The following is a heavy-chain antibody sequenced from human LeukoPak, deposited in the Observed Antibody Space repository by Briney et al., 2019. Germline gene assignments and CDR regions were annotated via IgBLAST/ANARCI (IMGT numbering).Heavy chain of an antibody. J-gene: IGHJ4*02. CDR2: IPYSAGTT. V-gene: IGHV3-23*01. CDR1: GFTFSSYG. D-gene: IGHD1-26*01. CDR3: AKHRDIGSYSGFDY. Sequence: GGSLRLSCAASGFTFSSYGMHWVRQAPGKGLEWVSSIPYSAGTTDYAGSVKGRFTISRDNSKNTLYLQMNSLRVEDTAVYYRAKHRDIGSYSGFDYWGQGTLVTVSS.